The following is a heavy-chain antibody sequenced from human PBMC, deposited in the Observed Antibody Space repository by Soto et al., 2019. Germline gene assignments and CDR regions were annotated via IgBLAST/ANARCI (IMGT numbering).Heavy chain of an antibody. CDR1: GYTFTSYA. CDR2: INAGNGNT. CDR3: ARGVAPYYFDY. J-gene: IGHJ4*02. V-gene: IGHV1-3*01. D-gene: IGHD2-15*01. Sequence: ASVKVSCKASGYTFTSYAMHWVRQAPGQRLEWMGWINAGNGNTKYSQKFQGRVTITRDTSASTAYMELSSLRSEDAAVYYCARGVAPYYFDYWGQGTLVTVSS.